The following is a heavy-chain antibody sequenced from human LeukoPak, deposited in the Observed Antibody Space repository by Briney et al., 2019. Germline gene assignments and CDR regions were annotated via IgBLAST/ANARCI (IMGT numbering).Heavy chain of an antibody. D-gene: IGHD2-21*01. J-gene: IGHJ5*02. CDR2: IYYSGST. CDR3: VRHRTYWLGES. V-gene: IGHV4-39*01. CDR1: GGSISSSSYY. Sequence: SETLSLTCTVSGGSISSSSYYWGWIRQPPGKGLEWIGSIYYSGSTYYNPSLKSRVTISADTSKSQVSLKLSSVTAADAAVYYCVRHRTYWLGESWGLGTLVTVSS.